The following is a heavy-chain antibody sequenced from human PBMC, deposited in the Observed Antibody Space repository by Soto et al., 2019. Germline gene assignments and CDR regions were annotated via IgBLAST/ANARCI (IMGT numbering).Heavy chain of an antibody. CDR2: ISPLKGNT. Sequence: ASVKVSCKASGYSFTTYGIFWVRQAPGQGLEWMGWISPLKGNTKYAQKVQGRVSVTTDTSTNTVYMELSGLRYDDTALYYCARSGEHPFDFWGQGTLVTVSS. V-gene: IGHV1-18*01. CDR1: GYSFTTYG. CDR3: ARSGEHPFDF. J-gene: IGHJ4*02. D-gene: IGHD6-25*01.